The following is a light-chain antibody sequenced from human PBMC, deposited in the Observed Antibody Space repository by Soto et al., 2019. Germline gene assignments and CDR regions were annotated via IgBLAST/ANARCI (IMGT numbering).Light chain of an antibody. V-gene: IGKV3-20*01. Sequence: EIVLTQSPGTLSLSPGERATLSCRASPSVSSNYLAWYQQKPGHSPRLLIYDASARVPGIPDRFSGSGSATDFALTVSILEPEDFAVYYCQQYGSSPTFGQVTNLEIK. CDR1: PSVSSNY. CDR2: DAS. J-gene: IGKJ2*01. CDR3: QQYGSSPT.